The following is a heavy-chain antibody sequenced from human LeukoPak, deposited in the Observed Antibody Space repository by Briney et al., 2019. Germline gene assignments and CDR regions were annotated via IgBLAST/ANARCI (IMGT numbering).Heavy chain of an antibody. V-gene: IGHV4-39*01. Sequence: SETLSLTCTVSGDSISTSNSYWGWIRQPPGKGLEWIGSIYYSGNTYYNASLKSRVTISVDTSKNQYSLKLSSVTAADTAVYYCARGDIAAPPGFDPWGQGTLVTVSS. D-gene: IGHD6-6*01. CDR2: IYYSGNT. J-gene: IGHJ5*02. CDR3: ARGDIAAPPGFDP. CDR1: GDSISTSNSY.